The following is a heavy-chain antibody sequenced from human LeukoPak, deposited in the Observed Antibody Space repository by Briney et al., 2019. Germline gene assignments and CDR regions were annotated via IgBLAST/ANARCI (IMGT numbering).Heavy chain of an antibody. CDR3: AKDPNGDYIGAFDN. V-gene: IGHV3-23*01. CDR2: ITSSGGTT. D-gene: IGHD2-8*01. J-gene: IGHJ3*02. CDR1: GFSISFYA. Sequence: GGSLRLSCAAAGFSISFYAMSWVRQVPGKVLGWGLAITSSGGTTKYADSVKGRFTIARDNPKNTLYLQMNSLRAEDTAIYYCAKDPNGDYIGAFDNWGQGTMVTVSS.